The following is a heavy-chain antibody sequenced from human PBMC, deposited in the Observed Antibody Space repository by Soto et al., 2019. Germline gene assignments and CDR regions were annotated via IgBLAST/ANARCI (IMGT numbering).Heavy chain of an antibody. D-gene: IGHD3-10*01. CDR3: THVAYSFSSGENTFGG. J-gene: IGHJ4*02. CDR2: IYWHDNK. CDR1: GFSLSTNGMA. V-gene: IGHV2-5*01. Sequence: QITLRESGPPLVNPTETLTLTCTFSGFSLSTNGMAVGWIRQAPGKALDWLGIIYWHDNKRYSPSLKSSLTIPNDVSNSVALLTLTAMDPVDTATYCSTHVAYSFSSGENTFGGGGQVSLVTVSS.